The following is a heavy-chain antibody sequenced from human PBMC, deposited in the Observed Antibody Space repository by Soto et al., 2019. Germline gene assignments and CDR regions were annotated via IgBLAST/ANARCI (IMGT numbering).Heavy chain of an antibody. V-gene: IGHV3-48*02. J-gene: IGHJ6*02. D-gene: IGHD3-10*01. CDR3: ARAVTWGLDV. Sequence: EVQLVESGGGLVQPGGSLRLSCAASGFTFSLYSMSWVRQAPGEGLEWVSYISRSSTGIHYAGSVKGRFTISRDDATNSMHLQMNSLRDGDTAVYYCARAVTWGLDVWGQGTTVSISS. CDR2: ISRSSTGI. CDR1: GFTFSLYS.